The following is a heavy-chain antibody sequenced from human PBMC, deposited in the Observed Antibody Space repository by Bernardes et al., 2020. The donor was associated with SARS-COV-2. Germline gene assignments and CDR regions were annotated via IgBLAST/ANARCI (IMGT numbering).Heavy chain of an antibody. CDR1: GGSISSSFYY. V-gene: IGHV4-39*01. CDR2: IFYSGST. CDR3: ARQDVIAAAGTRWFDP. J-gene: IGHJ5*02. Sequence: SETLSLTCIVSGGSISSSFYYWGWLLQPPGKGLEWIGSIFYSGSTHYNPSLKSRVTMSVDTSKNQFSLMLSSVTAADTAVYHCARQDVIAAAGTRWFDPWGQGTLVTVSS. D-gene: IGHD6-13*01.